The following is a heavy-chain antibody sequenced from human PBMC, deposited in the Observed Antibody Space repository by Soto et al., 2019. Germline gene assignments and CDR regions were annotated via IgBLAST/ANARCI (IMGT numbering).Heavy chain of an antibody. D-gene: IGHD6-13*01. CDR2: ISGYNGNT. CDR3: GRERDGTTWSSAEYLQH. CDR1: GYTFTTYG. J-gene: IGHJ1*01. V-gene: IGHV1-18*01. Sequence: ASVKVSCKASGYTFTTYGIHWVRQAPGQWLEWMGWISGYNGNTNYAQKFQGRVTMTTDTSTTTAYMDLRSLRSDDTAVYYCGRERDGTTWSSAEYLQHWGQGTLVTVSS.